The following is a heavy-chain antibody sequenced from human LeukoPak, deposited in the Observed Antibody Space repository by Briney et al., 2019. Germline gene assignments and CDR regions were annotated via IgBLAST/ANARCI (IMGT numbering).Heavy chain of an antibody. V-gene: IGHV1-3*01. Sequence: ASVKVSCKASGFTFTGYAIHWVRQAPEQRLEWMGWINAGNGDKKYSQKFQGRVTITRDTSANTADMELSSLRLEDTAVYYCARGRWKRSGWYYLDYWGQGTLVTVSS. D-gene: IGHD6-19*01. J-gene: IGHJ4*02. CDR3: ARGRWKRSGWYYLDY. CDR1: GFTFTGYA. CDR2: INAGNGDK.